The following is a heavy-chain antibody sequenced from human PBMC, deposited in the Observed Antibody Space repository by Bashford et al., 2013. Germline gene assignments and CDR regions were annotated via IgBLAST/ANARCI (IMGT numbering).Heavy chain of an antibody. CDR2: INPNSGGT. CDR3: ARDYRPITIFGVVTQYNWFDP. D-gene: IGHD3-3*01. V-gene: IGHV1-2*04. J-gene: IGHJ5*02. Sequence: VASVKVSCKASGYTFTGYYMHWVRQAPGQGLEWMGWINPNSGGTNYAQKFQGWVTMTRDTSISTAYMELSRLRSDDTAVYYCARDYRPITIFGVVTQYNWFDPWGQGTLVTVSS. CDR1: GYTFTGYY.